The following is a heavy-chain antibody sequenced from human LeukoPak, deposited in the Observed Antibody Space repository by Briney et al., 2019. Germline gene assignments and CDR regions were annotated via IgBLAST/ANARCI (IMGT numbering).Heavy chain of an antibody. V-gene: IGHV3-21*01. CDR3: VTSGCSGATCYFYFDY. D-gene: IGHD2-15*01. J-gene: IGHJ4*02. CDR1: GFTFSSYS. CDR2: INYSGTNM. Sequence: PGGSLRLSCAASGFTFSSYSMNWVRQAPGKGLEWVSSINYSGTNMYYADSVKGRFTISRGNAKNSLFLQMNSLRPEDTAVYYCVTSGCSGATCYFYFDYWGQGTLVTVSS.